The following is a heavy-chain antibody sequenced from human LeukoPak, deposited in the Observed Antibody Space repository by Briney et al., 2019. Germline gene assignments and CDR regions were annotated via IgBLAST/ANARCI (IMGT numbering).Heavy chain of an antibody. CDR2: INPSSGGT. J-gene: IGHJ4*02. CDR1: GYTFTGYY. D-gene: IGHD1-7*01. V-gene: IGHV1-2*02. CDR3: ARELRRITGTTHTAVDY. Sequence: GASVKVSCKASGYTFTGYYMHWVRQAPGQGLEWMGWINPSSGGTNYAQKFQGRVTMTRDTSISTAYMELSRLRSDDTAVYYCARELRRITGTTHTAVDYWGQGTLVTVSS.